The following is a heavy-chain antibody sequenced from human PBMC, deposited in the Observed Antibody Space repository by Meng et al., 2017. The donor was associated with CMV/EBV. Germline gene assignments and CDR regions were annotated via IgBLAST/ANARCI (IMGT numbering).Heavy chain of an antibody. Sequence: GESLKISCEASGFSFRLYEMNWVRQAPGKGLEWVSYISSSGSTTHYAESVKGRFTISRDNAENSVYLQMNTLRAEDTAVYYCARDVFRGEAFDIWGQGTMVTVSS. CDR3: ARDVFRGEAFDI. D-gene: IGHD3-3*01. CDR1: GFSFRLYE. CDR2: ISSSGSTT. J-gene: IGHJ3*02. V-gene: IGHV3-48*03.